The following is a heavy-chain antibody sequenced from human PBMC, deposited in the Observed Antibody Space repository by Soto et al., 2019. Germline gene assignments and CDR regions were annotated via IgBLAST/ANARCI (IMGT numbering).Heavy chain of an antibody. V-gene: IGHV3-9*01. J-gene: IGHJ4*02. D-gene: IGHD6-19*01. Sequence: ESGGGLVQPGRSLRLSCAASGFTFDDYAMHWVRQAPGKGLEWVSGISWNSGSIGYADSVKGRFTISRDNAKNSLYLQMNSLRAEDTALYYCAKDKAVAGTGSYYFDYWGQGTLVTVSS. CDR1: GFTFDDYA. CDR3: AKDKAVAGTGSYYFDY. CDR2: ISWNSGSI.